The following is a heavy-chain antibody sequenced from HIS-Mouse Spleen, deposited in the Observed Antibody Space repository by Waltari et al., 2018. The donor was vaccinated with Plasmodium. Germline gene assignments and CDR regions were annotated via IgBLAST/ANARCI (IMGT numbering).Heavy chain of an antibody. V-gene: IGHV1-2*02. CDR1: GSTFTGYY. CDR3: ARVLGYKAAAGTFVEYFQH. D-gene: IGHD6-13*01. CDR2: INPNSGGK. Sequence: QVQLVPSGAEVKKPGASVKVSCTASGSTFTGYYMHWVLHAPRPGLEWMGWINPNSGGKNYAQKFQGRVTMTRETSISTAYMELSRLRSDDTAVYYCARVLGYKAAAGTFVEYFQHWGQGTLVTVSS. J-gene: IGHJ1*01.